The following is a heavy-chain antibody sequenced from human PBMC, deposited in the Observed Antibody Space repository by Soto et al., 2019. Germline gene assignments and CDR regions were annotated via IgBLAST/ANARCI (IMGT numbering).Heavy chain of an antibody. J-gene: IGHJ4*02. CDR2: ISYDGSNK. D-gene: IGHD6-13*01. CDR1: GFTFSSYA. V-gene: IGHV3-30-3*01. CDR3: ARDRIRAAAGYFDY. Sequence: QVQLVESGGGVVQPGRSLRLSCAASGFTFSSYAMHWVRQAPGKGLGWVAVISYDGSNKYYADSVKGRFTMSRDNSKNTLNLQMNSLRAEDTAVYYCARDRIRAAAGYFDYWGQGTLVTVSS.